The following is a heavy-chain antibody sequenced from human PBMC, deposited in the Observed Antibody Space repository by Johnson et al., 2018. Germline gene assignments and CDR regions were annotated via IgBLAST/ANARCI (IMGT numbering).Heavy chain of an antibody. J-gene: IGHJ6*03. CDR1: GFTFSSYG. CDR3: AKDYYDWGYYYYYMDV. CDR2: ISYDGSNK. Sequence: QVQLVQSGGGVVQPGRSLRLSCAASGFTFSSYGMHWVRQAPGKGLEWVAVISYDGSNKYYADSVKGRFTISRDNSKNTLYLQMNSLRAGDTAVYYCAKDYYDWGYYYYYMDVWGKGTTVTVSS. D-gene: IGHD3-22*01. V-gene: IGHV3-30*18.